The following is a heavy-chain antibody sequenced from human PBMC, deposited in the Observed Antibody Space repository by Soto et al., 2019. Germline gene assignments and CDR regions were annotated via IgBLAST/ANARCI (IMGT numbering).Heavy chain of an antibody. CDR1: GGTFSSYA. J-gene: IGHJ3*02. CDR3: ARKGYCRGGSCYIPNDGFDI. Sequence: QVQLVQSGAEVKKPGSSVKVSCKASGGTFSSYAISWVRQSPGQWLEWMGGIIPIFGTANYAQKFQGRLTITADESTQTAYMELSSLRSADTAMYDCARKGYCRGGSCYIPNDGFDIWGQGPMVTVSS. V-gene: IGHV1-69*01. CDR2: IIPIFGTA. D-gene: IGHD2-15*01.